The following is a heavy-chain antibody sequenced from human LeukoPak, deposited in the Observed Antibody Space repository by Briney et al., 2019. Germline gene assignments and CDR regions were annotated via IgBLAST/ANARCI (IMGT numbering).Heavy chain of an antibody. CDR2: IYYSGST. CDR1: GGSISSYY. J-gene: IGHJ4*02. D-gene: IGHD6-19*01. CDR3: ARGDRAVAPPDY. V-gene: IGHV4-59*01. Sequence: PSETLSLTCTVSGGSISSYYWSWIRQPPGKGLEWIGYIYYSGSTNYNPSLKSRVTISVDTSKNQFSLKLSSVTAADTAVYYCARGDRAVAPPDYWGQGTLVTVSS.